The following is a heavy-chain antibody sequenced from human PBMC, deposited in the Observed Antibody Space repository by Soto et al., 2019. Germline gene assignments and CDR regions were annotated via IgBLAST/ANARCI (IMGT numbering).Heavy chain of an antibody. V-gene: IGHV1-2*02. CDR1: GYTFTGYY. Sequence: ASVKVSCKASGYTFTGYYMHWVRQAPGQGREWMGWINPNSGGTNYAQKFQGRVTMTRDTSISTAYMELSRLRSDDTAVYYCARIGVSGFNFDYWGQGXLVTVSS. J-gene: IGHJ4*02. CDR2: INPNSGGT. D-gene: IGHD3-3*01. CDR3: ARIGVSGFNFDY.